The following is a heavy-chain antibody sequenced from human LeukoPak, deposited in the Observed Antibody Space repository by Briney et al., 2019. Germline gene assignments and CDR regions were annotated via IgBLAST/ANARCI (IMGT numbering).Heavy chain of an antibody. J-gene: IGHJ6*03. V-gene: IGHV1-18*01. D-gene: IGHD2-15*01. CDR2: ISAYNGNT. Sequence: GASVKVSCKASGYTFTSYGISWVRQAPGQGLEWMGWISAYNGNTNYAQKLQGRVTMTTDTSTSTAYMELRSLRSDDTAVYCCARAYCSGGSCYSFYYYYYMDVWGKGTTVTVSS. CDR1: GYTFTSYG. CDR3: ARAYCSGGSCYSFYYYYYMDV.